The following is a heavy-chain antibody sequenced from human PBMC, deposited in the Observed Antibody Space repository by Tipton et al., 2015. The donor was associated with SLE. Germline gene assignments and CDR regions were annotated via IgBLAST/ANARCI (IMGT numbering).Heavy chain of an antibody. CDR3: ARGPNWGLDDAFDI. CDR2: ISYDGRT. V-gene: IGHV4-31*03. Sequence: TLSLTCSVSGVSITNYHSYWDWFRQTAGKGLEWIGFISYDGRTKYNPSLKSRVTISLDTSKTQFFLRLSSVTAADTAVYFCARGPNWGLDDAFDIWGQGTMVSVSS. D-gene: IGHD7-27*01. J-gene: IGHJ3*02. CDR1: GVSITNYHSY.